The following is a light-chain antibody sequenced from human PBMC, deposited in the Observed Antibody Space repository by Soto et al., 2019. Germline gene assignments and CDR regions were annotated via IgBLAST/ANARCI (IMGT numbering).Light chain of an antibody. CDR2: EVS. V-gene: IGLV2-23*02. Sequence: QSALTQPDSVSGSPGQSITISFTGTSSDFGNYNLVSWYQQHPGKVPKLILFEVSKRPSRVSGPVSGSNSGNTSSLTLSGVQAEYGADYYCCSLTSSNTHVFGTGTKVTV. J-gene: IGLJ1*01. CDR3: CSLTSSNTHV. CDR1: SSDFGNYNL.